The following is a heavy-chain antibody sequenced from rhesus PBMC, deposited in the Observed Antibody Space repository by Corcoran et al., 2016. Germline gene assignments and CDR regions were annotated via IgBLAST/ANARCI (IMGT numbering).Heavy chain of an antibody. V-gene: IGHV5-20*01. CDR3: AKSPIAAAGLNY. J-gene: IGHJ4*01. D-gene: IGHD6S26*01. CDR1: GYSFTSYW. CDR2: FDPSDSDT. Sequence: EVQLVQSGAEVKRPGESLKISCKTSGYSFTSYWISWVRQMPGKGLEWMGAFDPSDSDTRYNPSFQGQVTISADKSISTAYLQWSRLKASDTATYYCAKSPIAAAGLNYWGQGVLVTVSS.